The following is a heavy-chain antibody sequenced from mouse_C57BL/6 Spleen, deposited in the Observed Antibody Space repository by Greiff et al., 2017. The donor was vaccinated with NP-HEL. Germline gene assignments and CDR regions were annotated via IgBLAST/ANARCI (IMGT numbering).Heavy chain of an antibody. J-gene: IGHJ1*03. CDR1: GYTFTSYW. Sequence: QVQLQQPGAELVKPGASVKLSCKASGYTFTSYWMHWVKQRPGQGLEWIGMIHPNSGSTNYNEKFKSKATLTVDKSSSTAYMQLSSLTSEDSAVDYCARRGLPSYWYFDVWGTGTTVTVSS. CDR2: IHPNSGST. CDR3: ARRGLPSYWYFDV. V-gene: IGHV1-64*01. D-gene: IGHD2-2*01.